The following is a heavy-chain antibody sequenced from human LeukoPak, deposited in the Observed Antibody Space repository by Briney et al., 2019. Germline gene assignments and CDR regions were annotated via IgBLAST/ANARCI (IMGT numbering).Heavy chain of an antibody. CDR2: INWNGGST. J-gene: IGHJ3*02. Sequence: GGSLRLSCAASGFTFDDYGMSWVRQAPGKGLEWVSGINWNGGSTGYADSVKGRFTISRDNAKNSLYLQMNSLRAEDTASYYCARLGSGSGYTHDAFDIWGQGTMVTVSS. V-gene: IGHV3-20*04. D-gene: IGHD3-22*01. CDR1: GFTFDDYG. CDR3: ARLGSGSGYTHDAFDI.